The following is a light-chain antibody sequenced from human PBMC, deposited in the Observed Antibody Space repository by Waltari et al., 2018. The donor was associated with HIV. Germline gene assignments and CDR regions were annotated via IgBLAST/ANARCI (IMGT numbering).Light chain of an antibody. CDR1: QKISTY. Sequence: DIQMTQSPSSLSASVGGSVTMTCRTSQKISTYLNWYQQKPGKAPKLVVYAASTLQSGVSSRFSGGGSGANFVLTISDLQPEDFATYYCQQSYRAPRTFGPGTKV. CDR2: AAS. V-gene: IGKV1-39*01. J-gene: IGKJ3*01. CDR3: QQSYRAPRT.